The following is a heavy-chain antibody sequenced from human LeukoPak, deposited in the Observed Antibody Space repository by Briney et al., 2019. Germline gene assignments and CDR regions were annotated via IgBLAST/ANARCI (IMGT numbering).Heavy chain of an antibody. D-gene: IGHD3-16*02. Sequence: SVKVSCKASGGTFSSYVISWVRQAPGQGLEWMGRIIPILGIANYAQKFQGRVTITADKSMSTAYMELSSLRSEDTAVYYCARGLRLGELSLGYWGQGTLVTVSS. J-gene: IGHJ4*02. V-gene: IGHV1-69*04. CDR3: ARGLRLGELSLGY. CDR2: IIPILGIA. CDR1: GGTFSSYV.